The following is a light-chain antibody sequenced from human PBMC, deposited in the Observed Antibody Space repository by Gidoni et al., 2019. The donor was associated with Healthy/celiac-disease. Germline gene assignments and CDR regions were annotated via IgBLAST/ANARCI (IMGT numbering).Light chain of an antibody. Sequence: EIVLTQSPATLSLSPGERATLACRASQSVSSYLAWYQQKLGQAPRPLIYDASNSPTGIPARFSGSGSETDFTRTISGLEPEDFAVYYCQQRSNWPPVVTFGGGTKVKIK. CDR2: DAS. V-gene: IGKV3-11*01. J-gene: IGKJ4*01. CDR1: QSVSSY. CDR3: QQRSNWPPVVT.